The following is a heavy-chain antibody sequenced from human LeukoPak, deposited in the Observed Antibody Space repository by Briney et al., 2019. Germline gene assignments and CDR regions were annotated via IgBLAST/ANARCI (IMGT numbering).Heavy chain of an antibody. V-gene: IGHV1-18*01. D-gene: IGHD3-10*01. Sequence: ASVKVSCKASGYTFSRYGITWVRQAPGQGLEWMGWISANNGKTNYAQKLQDRVTMTTDTSTHTAYMELRSLSSDDTAVYYCASRGSGTDYQDDALDIWGQGTMVTVSS. CDR3: ASRGSGTDYQDDALDI. J-gene: IGHJ3*02. CDR1: GYTFSRYG. CDR2: ISANNGKT.